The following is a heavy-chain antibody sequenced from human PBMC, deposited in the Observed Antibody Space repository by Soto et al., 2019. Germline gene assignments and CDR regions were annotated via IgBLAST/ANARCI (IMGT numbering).Heavy chain of an antibody. CDR1: GGSISSSSYY. Sequence: QLQLQESGPGLVKPSETLSLTCTVSGGSISSSSYYWGWIRQPPGKGLEWIGSIYYSGSTYYNPSLKSRVTISVDTSKNQFSLKLSSVTAADTAAYYCARRPYERYYDSSGYDWGQGTLVTVSS. V-gene: IGHV4-39*01. J-gene: IGHJ4*02. CDR2: IYYSGST. D-gene: IGHD3-22*01. CDR3: ARRPYERYYDSSGYD.